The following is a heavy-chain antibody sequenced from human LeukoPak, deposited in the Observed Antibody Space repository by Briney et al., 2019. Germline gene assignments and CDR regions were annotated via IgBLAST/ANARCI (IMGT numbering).Heavy chain of an antibody. V-gene: IGHV3-23*01. D-gene: IGHD2-15*01. J-gene: IGHJ6*03. CDR2: ISGSGDNT. CDR3: ARDRSCTGGSCYMDV. CDR1: GFTFSRYG. Sequence: GGSLRLSCEASGFTFSRYGMSWVRQAPGKGLEWVSGISGSGDNTNYADSVKGRFTISRDNSKNTLSLQMSSLRVEDTAVYYCARDRSCTGGSCYMDVWGRGTTVTVSS.